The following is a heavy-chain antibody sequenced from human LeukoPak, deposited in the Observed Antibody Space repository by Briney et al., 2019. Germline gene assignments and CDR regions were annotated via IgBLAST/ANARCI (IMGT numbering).Heavy chain of an antibody. J-gene: IGHJ4*02. CDR1: GFTFDDYT. CDR2: ISWDGGST. Sequence: PGGSLRLSCAASGFTFDDYTMHWVRQAPGKGLEWVSLISWDGGSTYYADSVKGRFTISRDNSKNSLYLQMNSLRTEDTALYYCAKASRAYSSGWSDFDYWGQGTLVTVSS. CDR3: AKASRAYSSGWSDFDY. V-gene: IGHV3-43*01. D-gene: IGHD6-19*01.